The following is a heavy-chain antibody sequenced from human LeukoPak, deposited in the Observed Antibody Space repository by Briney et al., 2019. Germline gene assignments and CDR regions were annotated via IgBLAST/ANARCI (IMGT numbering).Heavy chain of an antibody. Sequence: PGGSLRLSCAASGFTFSSYAMGWVRQAPGKGLEWVAVISYDGSNKYYADSVKGRFTISRDNSKNTLYLQMNSLRAEDTAVYYCARDYHGMDVWGQGTTVTVSS. CDR1: GFTFSSYA. CDR2: ISYDGSNK. V-gene: IGHV3-30*04. J-gene: IGHJ6*02. CDR3: ARDYHGMDV.